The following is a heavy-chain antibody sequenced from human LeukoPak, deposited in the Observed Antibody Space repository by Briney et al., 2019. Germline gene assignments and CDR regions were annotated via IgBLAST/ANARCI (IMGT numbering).Heavy chain of an antibody. CDR1: GGSVSSGSYY. Sequence: KSSETLSLTCTVSGGSVSSGSYYWSWIRQPPGKGLEWIGYIYYSGSTNYNPSLKSRVTISVDTSKNQFSLKLSSVTAADTAVYYCARMRITDNSSSFLPRRILVSHFDYWGQGTLVTVSS. D-gene: IGHD6-6*01. V-gene: IGHV4-61*01. J-gene: IGHJ4*02. CDR3: ARMRITDNSSSFLPRRILVSHFDY. CDR2: IYYSGST.